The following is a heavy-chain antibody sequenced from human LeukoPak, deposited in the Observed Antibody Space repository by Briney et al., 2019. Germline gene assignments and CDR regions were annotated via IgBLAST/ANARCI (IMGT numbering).Heavy chain of an antibody. Sequence: GGSLRLSCAASGLTFSGNYMSWVRQAPGRGLEWVSDIYTGGNTYYADSVKGRFTISRDSSKNTLYLQMNTLRGEDTAVYYCARDGRRGPDCNGCGCYFVPGQWGQGTVVTVSS. V-gene: IGHV3-66*01. J-gene: IGHJ4*02. D-gene: IGHD2-15*01. CDR2: IYTGGNT. CDR3: ARDGRRGPDCNGCGCYFVPGQ. CDR1: GLTFSGNY.